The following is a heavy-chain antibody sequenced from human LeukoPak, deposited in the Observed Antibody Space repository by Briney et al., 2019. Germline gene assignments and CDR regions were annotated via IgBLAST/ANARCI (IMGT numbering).Heavy chain of an antibody. J-gene: IGHJ5*02. CDR2: IRYDGIYK. Sequence: GGSLRLSCAASGFTFSSYEMNWVRQAPGKGLEWVAFIRYDGIYKYYADSVKGRFTIFRDKSKTTLFLQMDSLRAEDTAVYYCAKDPEKGLAVARLEHWGQGTLVTVSS. CDR1: GFTFSSYE. D-gene: IGHD6-19*01. CDR3: AKDPEKGLAVARLEH. V-gene: IGHV3-30*02.